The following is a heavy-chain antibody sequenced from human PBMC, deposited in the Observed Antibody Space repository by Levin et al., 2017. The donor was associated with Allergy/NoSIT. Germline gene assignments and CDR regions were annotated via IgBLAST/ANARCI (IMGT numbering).Heavy chain of an antibody. D-gene: IGHD3-9*01. CDR1: GFTFSNYG. J-gene: IGHJ6*02. CDR2: ISNDGTNK. V-gene: IGHV3-30*18. CDR3: AKGYYDILTGWNYYYGMDV. Sequence: GESLKISCAASGFTFSNYGMHWVRQAPGKGLEWVAVISNDGTNKYYADSVKGRFTISRDNSKNTLYLQMNSLRGEDTAVYYCAKGYYDILTGWNYYYGMDVWGQGTTVTVSS.